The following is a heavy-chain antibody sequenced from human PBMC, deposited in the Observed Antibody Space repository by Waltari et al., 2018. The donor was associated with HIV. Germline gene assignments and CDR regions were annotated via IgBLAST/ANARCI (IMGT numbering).Heavy chain of an antibody. D-gene: IGHD1-7*01. Sequence: QVQLVESGGGVVQPGRSLRLSCAASRFTFRNYDMHWVRQAPGKGLEWVAVISYDGSNKYYADSVKGRFTISRDNSKNTLFLQMNSLRAEDTGVYYCARELEGTVGNYFDPWGQGTLVTVSS. CDR1: RFTFRNYD. CDR3: ARELEGTVGNYFDP. V-gene: IGHV3-30*03. CDR2: ISYDGSNK. J-gene: IGHJ5*02.